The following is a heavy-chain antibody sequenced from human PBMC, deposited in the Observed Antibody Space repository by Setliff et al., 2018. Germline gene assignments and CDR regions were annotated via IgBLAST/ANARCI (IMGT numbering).Heavy chain of an antibody. J-gene: IGHJ3*01. V-gene: IGHV1-18*01. CDR2: ISVYSGHT. CDR3: AFSSLSLCSGGNCPNVFGV. Sequence: GASVKVSCKASGYSFSDSAVNWVRQAPGQGLQWVGWISVYSGHTNSAQKLQGRVTMTTDTSTNTAYMELRSLRSDDTAMYFCAFSSLSLCSGGNCPNVFGVWGQGTMVTVSS. D-gene: IGHD2-15*01. CDR1: GYSFSDSA.